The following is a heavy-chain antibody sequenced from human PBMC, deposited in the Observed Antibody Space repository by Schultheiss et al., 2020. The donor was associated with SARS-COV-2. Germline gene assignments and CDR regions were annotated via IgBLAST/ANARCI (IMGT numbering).Heavy chain of an antibody. CDR3: AREYYNSMPWFDP. CDR1: GFTFSSYS. D-gene: IGHD3-10*01. J-gene: IGHJ5*02. CDR2: VSSSSTYI. Sequence: GGSLRLSCAASGFTFSSYSMNWVRQAPGKGLEWVSSVSSSSTYIYYADSVEGRFTISRDNAKNSLYLQMNSLRAEDTAVYYCAREYYNSMPWFDPWGQGTLVTVSS. V-gene: IGHV3-21*01.